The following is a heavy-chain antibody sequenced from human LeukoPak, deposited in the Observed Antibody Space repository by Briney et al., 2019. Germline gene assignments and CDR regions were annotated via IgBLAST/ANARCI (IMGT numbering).Heavy chain of an antibody. Sequence: GGSLRLSCAASGFTVITNDMTWGRQAPGKGLEWVANIKQDGSEKYYVDSVKGRFTISRDNAKNSLYLQMNSLRAEDTAVYYCARDKVVGTTYFDYWGQGTLVTVSS. CDR3: ARDKVVGTTYFDY. J-gene: IGHJ4*02. D-gene: IGHD1-26*01. CDR2: IKQDGSEK. V-gene: IGHV3-7*01. CDR1: GFTVITND.